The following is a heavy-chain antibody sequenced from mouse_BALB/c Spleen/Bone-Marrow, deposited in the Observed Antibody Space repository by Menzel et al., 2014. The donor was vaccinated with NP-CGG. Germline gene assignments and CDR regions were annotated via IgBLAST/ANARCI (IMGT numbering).Heavy chain of an antibody. V-gene: IGHV1-80*01. J-gene: IGHJ3*01. CDR2: IYPGDGDI. CDR3: ARGDFDFEAWFTY. D-gene: IGHD2-4*01. Sequence: QVQLQQPGAELVRPGSSVKISCKASGYASSSYWVNWVQQRPGQGLEWIGQIYPGDGDINYNGKFKGKATLTADKSSGTAYMQFSSLTSEDSAIYFCARGDFDFEAWFTYWGQGTLVTVSA. CDR1: GYASSSYW.